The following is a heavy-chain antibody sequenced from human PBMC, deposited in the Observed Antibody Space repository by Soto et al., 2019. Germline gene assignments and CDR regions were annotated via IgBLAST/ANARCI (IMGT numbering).Heavy chain of an antibody. Sequence: QVQLQESGPGLVKPSETLSLTCTVSGGSISSYYWSWIRQPPGKGLEWSGYIYFRGTTNYNPSLKSRVTMSADTSKNQFSLKLNSATAADTAVYYCARMNYYDTSGYPFDYWGQGMMVTVSS. CDR1: GGSISSYY. D-gene: IGHD3-22*01. J-gene: IGHJ4*02. V-gene: IGHV4-59*01. CDR3: ARMNYYDTSGYPFDY. CDR2: IYFRGTT.